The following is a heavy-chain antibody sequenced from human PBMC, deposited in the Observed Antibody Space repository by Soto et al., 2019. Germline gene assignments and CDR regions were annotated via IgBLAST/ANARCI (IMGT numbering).Heavy chain of an antibody. CDR1: SGSISSSNW. V-gene: IGHV4-4*02. CDR2: IYHSGST. D-gene: IGHD3-16*02. Sequence: QVQLQESGPGLVKPSGTLSLTCAVSSGSISSSNWWSWVRQPPGKGLEWIGEIYHSGSTNYNPSLKSRVTISVDKSKNQFSLKLSSVTAADTAVYYCAREWGGLHLGELSERYYYYMDVWGKGTTVTVSS. CDR3: AREWGGLHLGELSERYYYYMDV. J-gene: IGHJ6*03.